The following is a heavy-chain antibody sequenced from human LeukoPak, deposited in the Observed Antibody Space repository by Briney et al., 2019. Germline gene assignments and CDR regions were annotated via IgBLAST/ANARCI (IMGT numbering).Heavy chain of an antibody. CDR2: IYPGDSDT. CDR1: GYSFTSYW. CDR3: ATSIAVAGKPYYYYGMDV. D-gene: IGHD6-19*01. V-gene: IGHV5-51*01. J-gene: IGHJ6*02. Sequence: GESLKISCKGSGYSFTSYWIGWVRQMPGKGLEWMGIIYPGDSDTRYSPSFQGQVTISADKSISTAYLQWSSLKASDTAMYYCATSIAVAGKPYYYYGMDVWGQGTTVTVSS.